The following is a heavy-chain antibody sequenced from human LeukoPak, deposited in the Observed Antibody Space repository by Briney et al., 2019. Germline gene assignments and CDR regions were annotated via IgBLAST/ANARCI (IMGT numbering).Heavy chain of an antibody. CDR3: ARRANTWFDP. D-gene: IGHD2/OR15-2a*01. CDR1: GGSISSSSYY. CDR2: IYYSGST. Sequence: PSETLSLTCTVSGGSISSSSYYWGWIRQPPWKGLEWIGSIYYSGSTYYNPSLKSRVTISVDTSKNQFSLKLSSVTAADTAVYYCARRANTWFDPWGQGTLVTVSS. J-gene: IGHJ5*02. V-gene: IGHV4-39*01.